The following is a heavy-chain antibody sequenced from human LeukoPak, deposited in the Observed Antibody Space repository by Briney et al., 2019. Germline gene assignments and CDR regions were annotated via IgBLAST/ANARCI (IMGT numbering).Heavy chain of an antibody. CDR3: AREGYCSSTSCYDYYYYGMDV. D-gene: IGHD2-2*01. CDR1: GFTFSDYY. Sequence: GGSLRLSCAASGFTFSDYYMSWIRQAPGKGLEWVSYISSSSSYTNYADSVKGRFTISRDNAKNSLYLQMNSLRAEDTAVYYCAREGYCSSTSCYDYYYYGMDVWGQGTTVTVSS. CDR2: ISSSSSYT. J-gene: IGHJ6*02. V-gene: IGHV3-11*05.